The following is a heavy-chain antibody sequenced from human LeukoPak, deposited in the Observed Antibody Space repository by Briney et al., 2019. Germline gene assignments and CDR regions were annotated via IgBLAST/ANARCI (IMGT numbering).Heavy chain of an antibody. V-gene: IGHV4-59*12. D-gene: IGHD5-18*01. CDR2: LYYSGNT. Sequence: SETLSLTCTVSGVSISTFYWSWIRQPPGKGLEWIGYLYYSGNTNFNPSLKSRVTISVDTSKNQFSLKLSSVTAADTAVYYCASQGRGYSYGFGRIFSVWGQGTLVTVSS. J-gene: IGHJ4*02. CDR3: ASQGRGYSYGFGRIFSV. CDR1: GVSISTFY.